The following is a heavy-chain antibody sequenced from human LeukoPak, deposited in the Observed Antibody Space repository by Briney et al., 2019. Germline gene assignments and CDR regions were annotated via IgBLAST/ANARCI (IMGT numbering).Heavy chain of an antibody. J-gene: IGHJ6*02. CDR3: AKDNGPSRGYSYGPYYYYGMDV. CDR1: GFTFDDYA. V-gene: IGHV3-9*01. Sequence: GGSLRLSCAASGFTFDDYAMHWVRHAPGKGLGWVSGISWNSGSIGYADSVKGRFTISRDNAKNSLYLQMNSLRAEDTALYYCAKDNGPSRGYSYGPYYYYGMDVWGQGTTVTVSS. CDR2: ISWNSGSI. D-gene: IGHD5-18*01.